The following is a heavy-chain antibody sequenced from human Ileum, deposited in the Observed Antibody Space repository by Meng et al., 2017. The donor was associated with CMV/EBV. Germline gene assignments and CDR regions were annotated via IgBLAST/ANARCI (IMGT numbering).Heavy chain of an antibody. J-gene: IGHJ4*03. CDR2: IYYSGST. D-gene: IGHD3-22*01. CDR1: GGSSSSYY. Sequence: SETLSPTCTVPGGSSSSYYWSWIRQPPGKGLEWIGYIYYSGSTNYNPSLKSRVTISVDTSKNQFTLKLSSVTAADTAVYYCARGYDSSGYVGYWGQGTRVTVAS. V-gene: IGHV4-59*01. CDR3: ARGYDSSGYVGY.